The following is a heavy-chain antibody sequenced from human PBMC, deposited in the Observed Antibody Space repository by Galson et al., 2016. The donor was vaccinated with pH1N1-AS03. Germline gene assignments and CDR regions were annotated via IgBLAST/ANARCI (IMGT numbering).Heavy chain of an antibody. D-gene: IGHD2-2*01. CDR3: AHHQGYQVSSYAFHA. V-gene: IGHV1-69*13. CDR1: GGTFNSNA. CDR2: IIPMFGTT. Sequence: SVKVSCKASGGTFNSNAISWVRQAPGHGLEWMGGIIPMFGTTHYALKFQGRVTITADEFATTAYMELSSLRSEDTAVYYCAHHQGYQVSSYAFHAWGLGTLVTVSS. J-gene: IGHJ3*01.